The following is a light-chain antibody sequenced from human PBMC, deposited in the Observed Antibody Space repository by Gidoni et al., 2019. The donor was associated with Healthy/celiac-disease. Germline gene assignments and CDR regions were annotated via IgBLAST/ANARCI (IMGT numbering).Light chain of an antibody. CDR3: SSYTSSTVV. J-gene: IGLJ2*01. V-gene: IGLV2-14*01. CDR1: SSDVGGYNY. CDR2: EVS. Sequence: QSALTQPASVSGSPGQSITISCTGTSSDVGGYNYVSWYQQHPGKAPNLIIYEVSNRPSGVSNRFSGSKSGNTASLTISGLQAEDEADYYCSSYTSSTVVFGGGTKLTVL.